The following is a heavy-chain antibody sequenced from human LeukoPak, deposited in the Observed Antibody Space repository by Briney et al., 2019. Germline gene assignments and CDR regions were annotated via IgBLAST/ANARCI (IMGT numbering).Heavy chain of an antibody. CDR2: ISSSSSSI. J-gene: IGHJ4*02. D-gene: IGHD1-14*01. CDR1: GFTFSNAW. CDR3: ARVYRRYFDY. Sequence: GGSLRLSCAASGFTFSNAWMSWVRQAPGKGLEWVSYISSSSSSIYYADAVKGRFTISRDNAKNSLYLQMNSLRAEDTAVYYCARVYRRYFDYWGQGTLVTVSS. V-gene: IGHV3-48*01.